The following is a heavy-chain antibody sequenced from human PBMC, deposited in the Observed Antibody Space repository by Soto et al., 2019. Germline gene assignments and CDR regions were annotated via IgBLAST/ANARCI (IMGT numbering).Heavy chain of an antibody. CDR3: ARGYYESRGYYYHGVDNWVGP. J-gene: IGHJ5*02. CDR1: GSTFTGCD. Sequence: ASVNVSYKASGSTFTGCDMHWVRQAPGLGLGRKGWNNPDSGVKNYGKKFQGWVTITRETAISTVDMELRRRRADDTAVYYCARGYYESRGYYYHGVDNWVGPWGQGALVT. V-gene: IGHV1-2*04. CDR2: NNPDSGVK. D-gene: IGHD3-22*01.